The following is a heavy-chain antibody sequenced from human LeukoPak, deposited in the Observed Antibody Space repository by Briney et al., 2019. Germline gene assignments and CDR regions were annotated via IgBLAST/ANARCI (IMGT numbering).Heavy chain of an antibody. CDR2: ISYDGSNK. V-gene: IGHV3-30*04. CDR1: GFTFSSYA. D-gene: IGHD4-17*01. CDR3: ARDPFDYGDEAAFDI. J-gene: IGHJ3*02. Sequence: GGSLRLSCAASGFTFSSYAMHWVRQAPGKGLEWVAVISYDGSNKYYADSVKGRFTISRDNSKNTLYLQMNSLRAEDTAVYYCARDPFDYGDEAAFDIWGQGTMVTVSS.